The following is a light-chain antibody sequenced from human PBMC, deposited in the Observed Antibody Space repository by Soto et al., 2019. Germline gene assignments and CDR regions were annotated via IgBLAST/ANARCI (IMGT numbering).Light chain of an antibody. Sequence: IVLTQSPGTLSLSPVERANLSCSASQSVSSSYLAWYQQKPGQAPRLLIYGASSRATGIPDRFSGSGSGTDFTLTISSLEPEDFAVYYCQQRSNWPRTFGQGTKVDI. CDR3: QQRSNWPRT. V-gene: IGKV3D-20*02. J-gene: IGKJ1*01. CDR1: QSVSSSY. CDR2: GAS.